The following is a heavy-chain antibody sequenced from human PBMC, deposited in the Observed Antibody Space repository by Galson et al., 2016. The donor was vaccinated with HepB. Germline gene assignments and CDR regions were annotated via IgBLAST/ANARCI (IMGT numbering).Heavy chain of an antibody. D-gene: IGHD6-19*01. Sequence: SLRLSCAASGFTFSYYAMHWVRQAPGKGLEWVAVISYDGSNNYYADSVKGRFTISRDYSKNTLYLQMNSLRAEDTAVYYCARDSEQWLGSFDYWGQGTLVTVSS. V-gene: IGHV3-30-3*01. CDR1: GFTFSYYA. J-gene: IGHJ4*02. CDR2: ISYDGSNN. CDR3: ARDSEQWLGSFDY.